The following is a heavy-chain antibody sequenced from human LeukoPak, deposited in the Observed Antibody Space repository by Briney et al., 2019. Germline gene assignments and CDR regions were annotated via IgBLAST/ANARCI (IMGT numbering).Heavy chain of an antibody. CDR1: GGSISSSSYY. D-gene: IGHD2-2*01. CDR2: IYYSGST. Sequence: SETLSLTCTVSGGSISSSSYYWGWIRQPPGKELEWIGSIYYSGSTYYNPSLKSRVTISVDTSKNQFSLKLSSVTAADTAVYYCARHSTTNYCSSTSCQLKDDAFDIWGQGTMVTVSS. V-gene: IGHV4-39*01. CDR3: ARHSTTNYCSSTSCQLKDDAFDI. J-gene: IGHJ3*02.